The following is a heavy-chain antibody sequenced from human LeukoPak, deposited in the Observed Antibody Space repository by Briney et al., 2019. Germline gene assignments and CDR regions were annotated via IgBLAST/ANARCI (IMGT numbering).Heavy chain of an antibody. J-gene: IGHJ4*02. CDR1: GFTVSSFA. Sequence: GGSLRLSCAASGFTVSSFAMSWVRQAPGKGQEWVSVFTTGANYTYYADSVKGRFTMTRDNSKNTIFLQLNNVRADDTAVYFCAKAQGAWYYFDSWGQGTLVTVSS. CDR2: FTTGANYT. D-gene: IGHD6-13*01. CDR3: AKAQGAWYYFDS. V-gene: IGHV3-23*03.